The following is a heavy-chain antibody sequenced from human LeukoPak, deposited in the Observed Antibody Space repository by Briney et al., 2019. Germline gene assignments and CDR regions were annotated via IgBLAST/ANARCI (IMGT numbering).Heavy chain of an antibody. V-gene: IGHV3-7*05. Sequence: GGSLRLSCAASGFTFSSYWMSWVRQAPGKGLEWVASIKEDGSEKNYVDSVKGRFTISRDNAKNSLYLQMNILRAEDTAVYYCARGGGRHVEYWGQGNLVTVSS. CDR3: ARGGGRHVEY. J-gene: IGHJ4*02. CDR1: GFTFSSYW. CDR2: IKEDGSEK. D-gene: IGHD3-16*01.